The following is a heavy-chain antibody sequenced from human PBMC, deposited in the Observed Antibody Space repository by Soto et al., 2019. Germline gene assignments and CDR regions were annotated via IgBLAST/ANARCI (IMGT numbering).Heavy chain of an antibody. CDR3: ARDQMGSSWLYGMDV. D-gene: IGHD6-13*01. CDR1: GYTFTGYY. CDR2: INPNSGGT. V-gene: IGHV1-2*04. Sequence: ASVKVSCKASGYTFTGYYMHWVRQAPGQGLEWMGWINPNSGGTNYAQKFQGWVTMTRDTSISTAYMELSRLRSDDTAVYYCARDQMGSSWLYGMDVWGQGTTVTVSS. J-gene: IGHJ6*02.